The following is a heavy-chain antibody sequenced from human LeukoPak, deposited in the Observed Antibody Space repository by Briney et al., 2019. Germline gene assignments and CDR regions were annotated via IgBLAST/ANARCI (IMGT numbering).Heavy chain of an antibody. CDR2: ISSSGSTI. D-gene: IGHD6-13*01. CDR3: ARASGSSPNQIDY. V-gene: IGHV3-48*04. Sequence: GGSLRLSCVASGFTFSTYTMNWVRQAPGKGLEWVSYISSSGSTIYYADSVKGRFTISRDNAKNSLYLQMNSLRAEDTAVYYCARASGSSPNQIDYWGQGTLVTVSS. CDR1: GFTFSTYT. J-gene: IGHJ4*02.